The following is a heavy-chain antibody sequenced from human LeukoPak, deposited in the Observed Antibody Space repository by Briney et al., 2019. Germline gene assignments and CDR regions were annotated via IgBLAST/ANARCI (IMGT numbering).Heavy chain of an antibody. CDR3: ARSPQNYDFWSGLVSGWFDP. V-gene: IGHV3-7*01. CDR1: GFTFSSYW. D-gene: IGHD3-3*01. J-gene: IGHJ5*02. Sequence: GGSLRLSCAASGFTFSSYWMSWVRQAPGKGLEWVANIKQDGSEKYYVDSVKGRFTISRDNAKNSLYLQMNSLRAEDTAVYYCARSPQNYDFWSGLVSGWFDPWGQGTLVTVSS. CDR2: IKQDGSEK.